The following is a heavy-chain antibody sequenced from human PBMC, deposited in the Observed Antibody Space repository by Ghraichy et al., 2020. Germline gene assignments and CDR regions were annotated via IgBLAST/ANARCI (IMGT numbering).Heavy chain of an antibody. CDR3: ARGGAPPWELQDAFDI. CDR1: GFTFSSYW. CDR2: IKQDGSEK. V-gene: IGHV3-7*04. D-gene: IGHD1-26*01. Sequence: GGSLRLSCAASGFTFSSYWMSWVRQAPGKGLEWVANIKQDGSEKYYVDSVKGRFTISRDNAKNSLYLQMNSLRAEDTAVYYCARGGAPPWELQDAFDIWGQGTMVTVSS. J-gene: IGHJ3*02.